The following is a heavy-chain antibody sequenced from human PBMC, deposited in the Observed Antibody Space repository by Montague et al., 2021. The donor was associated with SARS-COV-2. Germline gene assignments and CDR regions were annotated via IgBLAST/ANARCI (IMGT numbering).Heavy chain of an antibody. V-gene: IGHV4-61*08. CDR2: IYYSGST. D-gene: IGHD6-13*01. J-gene: IGHJ4*02. CDR3: ARVSLAAAATRSDY. CDR1: GGSVSSGGYY. Sequence: SETLSLTCTVSGGSVSSGGYYWSWIWQPPGKGLEWIGYIYYSGSTNYNPSLKSRVTISLDTSKNQFSLKLTSVTAADTAVYYCARVSLAAAATRSDYWGQGTLVTVSS.